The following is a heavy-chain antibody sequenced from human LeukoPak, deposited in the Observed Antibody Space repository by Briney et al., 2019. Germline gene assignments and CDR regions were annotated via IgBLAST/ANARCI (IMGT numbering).Heavy chain of an antibody. Sequence: ASVKVSCKASGGTFSSYAISWVRQAPGQGLEWMGGIIPIFGTANYAQKFQGRVTITTDESTSTAYMELSSLRSEDTAVYYCARGKRYDILTGYFLEPFDIWGQGTMVTVSS. J-gene: IGHJ3*02. V-gene: IGHV1-69*05. CDR2: IIPIFGTA. D-gene: IGHD3-9*01. CDR1: GGTFSSYA. CDR3: ARGKRYDILTGYFLEPFDI.